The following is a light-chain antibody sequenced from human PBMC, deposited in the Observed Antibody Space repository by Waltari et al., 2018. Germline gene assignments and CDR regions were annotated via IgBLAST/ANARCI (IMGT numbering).Light chain of an antibody. V-gene: IGLV2-14*01. Sequence: QSALTQPASVSGSPGQSITISCTGTSSDAGGYNYVSWYQQHPGKAPKVMIYEVSNRPSGVSNRFSGSKSGNTASLTISGLQAEDEADYYCSSYTISSYLVFGGGTKLTVL. CDR2: EVS. CDR1: SSDAGGYNY. CDR3: SSYTISSYLV. J-gene: IGLJ2*01.